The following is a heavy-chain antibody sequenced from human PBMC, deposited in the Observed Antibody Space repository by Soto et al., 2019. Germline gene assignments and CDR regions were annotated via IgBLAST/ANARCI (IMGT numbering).Heavy chain of an antibody. CDR3: ARGGREINRQFDY. CDR1: GFTFSTYW. CDR2: IKTDGTYA. D-gene: IGHD3-16*01. J-gene: IGHJ4*02. Sequence: GGSLRLSCAASGFTFSTYWMHWVRQAPGKGLLWVSRIKTDGTYATYADSVKGRFTISRDNAKNTLYLQMNSLSAEDTAVYYCARGGREINRQFDYWGKGTPLTVSS. V-gene: IGHV3-74*01.